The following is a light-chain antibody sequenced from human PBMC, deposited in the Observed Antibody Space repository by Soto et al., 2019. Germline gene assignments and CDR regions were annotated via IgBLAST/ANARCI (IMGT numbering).Light chain of an antibody. V-gene: IGKV3-20*01. Sequence: EVVLTQSSGTLSLSPGERTTLSCRASQSVSSSYLAWYQQKPGQAPRLLIYAASSRATGIPDRFSGSGSGTDFTLTISRLEPEDLAVYYCQQYGSSRWTFGQGTKVEIK. CDR1: QSVSSSY. CDR2: AAS. CDR3: QQYGSSRWT. J-gene: IGKJ1*01.